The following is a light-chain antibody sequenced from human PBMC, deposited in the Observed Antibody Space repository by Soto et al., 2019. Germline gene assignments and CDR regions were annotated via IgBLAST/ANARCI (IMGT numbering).Light chain of an antibody. CDR3: QQSYSTIT. V-gene: IGKV1-39*01. CDR2: AAS. CDR1: QGIRND. J-gene: IGKJ5*01. Sequence: IQMTQSPSSLSASVGHRVTITYRASQGIRNDLGLYQQKPGKAPKLLIFAASSLQSGVPSRFSGSRSGPDFTLTISSLQPEDFATYYCQQSYSTITFGQGTRLEIK.